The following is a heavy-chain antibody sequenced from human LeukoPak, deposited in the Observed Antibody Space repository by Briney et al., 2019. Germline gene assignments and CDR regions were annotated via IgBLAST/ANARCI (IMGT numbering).Heavy chain of an antibody. CDR1: GYTFTSYG. CDR2: ISAYNGNT. J-gene: IGHJ5*02. V-gene: IGHV1-18*01. CDR3: ARDSELPDFWSGYYRSHNWFGP. Sequence: GASVKVSCKASGYTFTSYGISWVRQAPGQGLEWMGWISAYNGNTNYAQKLQGRVTMTTDTSTSTAYMELRSLRSDDTAVYYCARDSELPDFWSGYYRSHNWFGPWGQGTLVTVSS. D-gene: IGHD3-3*01.